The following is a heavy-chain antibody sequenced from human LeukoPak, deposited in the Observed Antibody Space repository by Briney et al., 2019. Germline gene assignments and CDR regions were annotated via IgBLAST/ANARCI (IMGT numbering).Heavy chain of an antibody. CDR2: ISNSGATI. V-gene: IGHV3-48*03. Sequence: GGSLRLSCAASGFTFSSYAMNWVRQAPGKGLEWVSYISNSGATIYYADSVKGRFTISRDNAKSSLFLQMNSLRAEDTGVYYCARATFSSSGHSYWGQGTLVTVSS. J-gene: IGHJ4*02. CDR3: ARATFSSSGHSY. CDR1: GFTFSSYA. D-gene: IGHD6-13*01.